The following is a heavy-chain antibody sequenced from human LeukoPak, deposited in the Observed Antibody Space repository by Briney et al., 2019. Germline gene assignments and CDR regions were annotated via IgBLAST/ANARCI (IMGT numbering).Heavy chain of an antibody. CDR1: GFTFSSYG. Sequence: GGSLRLSCAASGFTFSSYGMTWVRQAPGKGLEWVAVISYDGSNKYYADSVKGRFTISRDNSKNTLYLQMNSLRAEDTAVYYCARDVYYCYDSSGLWYWGQGTLVTVSS. CDR2: ISYDGSNK. D-gene: IGHD3-22*01. J-gene: IGHJ4*02. CDR3: ARDVYYCYDSSGLWY. V-gene: IGHV3-30*03.